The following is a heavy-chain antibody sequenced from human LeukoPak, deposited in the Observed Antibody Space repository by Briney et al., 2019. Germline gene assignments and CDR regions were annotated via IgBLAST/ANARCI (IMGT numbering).Heavy chain of an antibody. CDR2: IHYSGTT. D-gene: IGHD4-17*01. J-gene: IGHJ4*02. V-gene: IGHV4-39*01. CDR1: GGSISSSISY. Sequence: SETLSLTCAVSGGSISSSISYWAWIRQPPGKGLEWIATIHYSGTTYYNPSLKSRVTISVDTSKNQFTLKVISVTAADAAVYYCVRYYAGDYQESRFFDYWGQGTLVTVSS. CDR3: VRYYAGDYQESRFFDY.